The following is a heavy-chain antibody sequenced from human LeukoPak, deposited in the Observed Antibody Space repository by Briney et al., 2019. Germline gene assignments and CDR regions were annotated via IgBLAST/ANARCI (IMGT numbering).Heavy chain of an antibody. D-gene: IGHD5-12*01. J-gene: IGHJ4*02. CDR1: GFTFSSYG. CDR3: ARRRGYSGYDLDY. CDR2: IWYDGSNK. Sequence: GGSLRLFCAASGFTFSSYGMHWVRQAPGKGLEWVAVIWYDGSNKYYADSVKGRFTISKDNPKNTLYLQMNSLRAEDTAVYYCARRRGYSGYDLDYWGQGTLVTVSS. V-gene: IGHV3-33*01.